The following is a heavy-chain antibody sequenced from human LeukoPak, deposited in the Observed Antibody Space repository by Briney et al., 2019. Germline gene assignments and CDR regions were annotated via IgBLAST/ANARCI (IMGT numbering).Heavy chain of an antibody. CDR3: TRQTGDGDYVNYYYYYYMDV. J-gene: IGHJ6*03. CDR1: GFTFSGSA. V-gene: IGHV3-73*01. D-gene: IGHD4-17*01. Sequence: GGSLRLSCAASGFTFSGSAMHWVRQASGKGLEWVGRIRIKANSYATAYAASVKGRFTISRDDSKNTAYLQMNSLKTEDTAVYYCTRQTGDGDYVNYYYYYYMDVWGKGTTVTVSS. CDR2: IRIKANSYAT.